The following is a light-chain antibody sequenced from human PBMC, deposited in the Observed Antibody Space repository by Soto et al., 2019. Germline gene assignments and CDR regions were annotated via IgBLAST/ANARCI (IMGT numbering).Light chain of an antibody. J-gene: IGLJ1*01. Sequence: QSALTQPASVSGSPGQSITISCTGTPSNVGGYNLVSWYQQHPGRAPELIIYEGTQRPSGVSARFSGSKSGNTASLTISGLQADDEAGYYCCSYAGNGYVFGTGTKLTVL. V-gene: IGLV2-23*01. CDR2: EGT. CDR3: CSYAGNGYV. CDR1: PSNVGGYNL.